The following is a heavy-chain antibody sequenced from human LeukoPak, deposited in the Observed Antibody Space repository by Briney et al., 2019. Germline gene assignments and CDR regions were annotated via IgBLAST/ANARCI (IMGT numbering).Heavy chain of an antibody. Sequence: PSQTLSLTFTVSGNSISSGSYYWSWIRQPAGKGLEWIGRIYTSGSTNYNPSLKSRVTISVDTSKNQFSLKLSSVTAADTAVYYCARGSGGWELLDYWGQGTLVTVSS. CDR3: ARGSGGWELLDY. CDR2: IYTSGST. V-gene: IGHV4-61*02. D-gene: IGHD1-26*01. CDR1: GNSISSGSYY. J-gene: IGHJ4*02.